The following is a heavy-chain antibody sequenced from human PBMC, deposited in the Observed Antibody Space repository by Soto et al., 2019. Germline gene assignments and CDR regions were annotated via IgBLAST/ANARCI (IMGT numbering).Heavy chain of an antibody. D-gene: IGHD3-3*01. CDR2: INPATGAA. J-gene: IGHJ3*02. Sequence: VQSGAVVKKPGASVTVSCSASGYPVTAYYMHWVRQAPGRGLEWMGGINPATGAAKYTQTFQGRVTMTRDTSTSTVFMELSGLTSEDTAVFYCERGGGVGVAGSAAFDMWGQGTLVTVSS. V-gene: IGHV1-2*02. CDR1: GYPVTAYY. CDR3: ERGGGVGVAGSAAFDM.